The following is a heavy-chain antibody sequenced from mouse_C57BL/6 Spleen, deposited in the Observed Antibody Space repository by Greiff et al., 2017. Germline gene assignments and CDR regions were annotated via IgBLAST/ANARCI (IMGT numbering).Heavy chain of an antibody. CDR3: ARHGYYSNWYFDV. Sequence: DVKLVESGGGLVQPGGSLKLSCAASGFTFSDYYMYWVRQTPEKRLEWVAYISNGGGSTYYPDTVKGRFTISRDNAKNTLYLQMSRLKSEDTAMYYGARHGYYSNWYFDVWGTGTTVTVSS. CDR2: ISNGGGST. CDR1: GFTFSDYY. V-gene: IGHV5-12*01. J-gene: IGHJ1*03. D-gene: IGHD2-5*01.